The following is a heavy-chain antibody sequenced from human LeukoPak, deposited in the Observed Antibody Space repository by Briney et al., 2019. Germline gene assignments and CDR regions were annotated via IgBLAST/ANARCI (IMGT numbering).Heavy chain of an antibody. CDR1: GGSFSGYY. D-gene: IGHD2-15*01. CDR3: ARERVDYYYYYGMDV. Sequence: PSETLSLTCAVYGGSFSGYYWSWIRQPPGKGLEWIGEINHSGSTNYNPSLKSRVTISVDTSKNQFSLKLSSVTAADTAVYYCARERVDYYYYYGMDVWGQGTTVTVSS. J-gene: IGHJ6*02. V-gene: IGHV4-34*01. CDR2: INHSGST.